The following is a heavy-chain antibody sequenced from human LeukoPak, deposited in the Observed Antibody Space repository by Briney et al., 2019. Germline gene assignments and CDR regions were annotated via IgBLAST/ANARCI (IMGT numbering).Heavy chain of an antibody. J-gene: IGHJ4*02. CDR3: ARGVLDIYFDS. D-gene: IGHD2-2*03. CDR2: SIPIFGTA. CDR1: GCTFSSYA. Sequence: SVKVSCKASGCTFSSYAISWVRQAPGQGLEWMGGSIPIFGTANYAQKFQGRETITTDESTSTAYMELSSLRSEDTAVYYCARGVLDIYFDSWGQGTLVTVSS. V-gene: IGHV1-69*05.